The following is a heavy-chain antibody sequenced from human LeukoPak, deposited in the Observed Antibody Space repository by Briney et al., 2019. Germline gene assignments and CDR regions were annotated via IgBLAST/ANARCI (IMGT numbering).Heavy chain of an antibody. D-gene: IGHD5-12*01. CDR3: ARSLATSYYYMDV. CDR2: ISYDGSNK. CDR1: GFTFSNYA. V-gene: IGHV3-30*04. J-gene: IGHJ6*03. Sequence: GGSLRLSCAASGFTFSNYAMHWVRQAPGKGLEWVAVISYDGSNKFYADSAKGRFTISRDNSKNTLHLQMNSLRAEDTAVYCCARSLATSYYYMDVWGKGTTVTVSS.